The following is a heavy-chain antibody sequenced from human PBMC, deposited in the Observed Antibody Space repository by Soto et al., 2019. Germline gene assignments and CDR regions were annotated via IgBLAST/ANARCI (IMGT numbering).Heavy chain of an antibody. V-gene: IGHV3-9*01. CDR1: GFTFDDYA. CDR3: ARTTWGYGEPLDS. J-gene: IGHJ4*02. Sequence: EVHLVESGGGVAQPGGSLRLSCATSGFTFDDYAMHWVRQAPGKGLEWVSGISWNSDNTGYADSVKGRFTIYRDNAKRSLFLQMNSLRSEDTAFYFCARTTWGYGEPLDSWGQGTLVTVSS. D-gene: IGHD4-17*01. CDR2: ISWNSDNT.